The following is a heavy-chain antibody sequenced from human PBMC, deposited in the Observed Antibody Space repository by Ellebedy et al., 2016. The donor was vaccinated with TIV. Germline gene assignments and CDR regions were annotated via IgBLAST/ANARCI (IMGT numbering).Heavy chain of an antibody. Sequence: AASVKVSCKASGDTFSSYSLSWMRQAPGQGLEWMGGIIPVLGTPNYAPKFQDRVTITADESTSTAYVELSSLRSDDTAVYYCARGRFGELLTDFGYWGQGTLVTVSS. D-gene: IGHD3-10*01. CDR1: GDTFSSYS. CDR3: ARGRFGELLTDFGY. V-gene: IGHV1-69*13. CDR2: IIPVLGTP. J-gene: IGHJ4*02.